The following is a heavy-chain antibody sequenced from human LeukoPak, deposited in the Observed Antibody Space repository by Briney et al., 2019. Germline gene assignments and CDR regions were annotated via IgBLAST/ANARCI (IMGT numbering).Heavy chain of an antibody. CDR3: ARHGGGLFDY. J-gene: IGHJ4*02. CDR1: GGSISSSSYY. CDR2: IYYSGST. D-gene: IGHD3-16*01. V-gene: IGHV4-39*01. Sequence: SETLSLTCTVSGGSISSSSYYWGWIRQPPGKGLEWIGSIYYSGSTYYDPSLKSRVTISVDTSKNQFSLKLSSVTAADTAVYYCARHGGGLFDYWGQGTLVTVSS.